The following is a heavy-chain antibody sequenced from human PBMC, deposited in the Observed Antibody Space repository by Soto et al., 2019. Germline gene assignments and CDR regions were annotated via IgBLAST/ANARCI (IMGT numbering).Heavy chain of an antibody. CDR3: ASSSSGWYFDY. CDR2: ISGSGGST. D-gene: IGHD6-19*01. V-gene: IGHV3-23*01. J-gene: IGHJ4*02. CDR1: GFTFSSYA. Sequence: EVQLLESGGGLVQPGGSLRLSCAASGFTFSSYAMNWVRQGPGKGLEWVSVISGSGGSTYYADSVKGRFTISRDNSKNALYLQMHSLRAEDTAVYYCASSSSGWYFDYWGQGTLVTVSS.